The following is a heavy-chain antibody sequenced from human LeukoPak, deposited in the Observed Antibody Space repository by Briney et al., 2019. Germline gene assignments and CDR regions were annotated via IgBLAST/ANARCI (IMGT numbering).Heavy chain of an antibody. CDR3: ARAWQVVYGDYIGAFDI. CDR2: ISSNGGST. CDR1: GFTFSSYA. J-gene: IGHJ3*02. D-gene: IGHD4-17*01. Sequence: GGSLRLSCAASGFTFSSYAMHWVRQAPGKGLEYVSAISSNGGSTYYANSVKGRFTISRDNSKNTLYLQMGSLRAEDMAVYYCARAWQVVYGDYIGAFDIWGQGTMVTVSS. V-gene: IGHV3-64*01.